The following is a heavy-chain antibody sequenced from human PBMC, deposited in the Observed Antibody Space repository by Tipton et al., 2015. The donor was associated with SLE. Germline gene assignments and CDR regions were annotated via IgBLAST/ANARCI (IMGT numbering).Heavy chain of an antibody. Sequence: LRLSCAVYGGSFSGYYGSWIRQPPGKGLEWIGEINHSGSTNYNPSLKSRVTISVDTSKNQFSLKLSSVTAADTAVYYCASIGPIYYYYYYMDVWGKGTTVTVSS. J-gene: IGHJ6*03. V-gene: IGHV4-34*01. CDR1: GGSFSGYY. CDR3: ASIGPIYYYYYYMDV. CDR2: INHSGST.